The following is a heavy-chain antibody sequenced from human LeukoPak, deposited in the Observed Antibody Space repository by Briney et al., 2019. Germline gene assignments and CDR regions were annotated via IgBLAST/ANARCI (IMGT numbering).Heavy chain of an antibody. Sequence: SQTLSLTCTVSGGSLSSYYWSWIRQPPGKGLEWIGYIYSRGLTRGSTNYNPSLKSRVTISVDTSKNQFSLKLSSVTAADTAVYYCARDQEYSGSYYRYFDFWGQGALVTVSS. D-gene: IGHD1-26*01. J-gene: IGHJ4*02. CDR3: ARDQEYSGSYYRYFDF. CDR2: IYSRGLTRGST. CDR1: GGSLSSYY. V-gene: IGHV4-59*01.